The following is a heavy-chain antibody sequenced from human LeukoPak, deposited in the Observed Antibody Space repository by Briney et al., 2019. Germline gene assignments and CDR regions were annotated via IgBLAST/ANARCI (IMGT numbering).Heavy chain of an antibody. J-gene: IGHJ4*02. CDR3: ARVNYFDSSGYFYEEF. D-gene: IGHD3-22*01. Sequence: SETLSLTCTVSGGSISSYYWSWIRQPPGKGLEWIGYIYYSGSTNYNPSLRSRVTISVDTSKNQFSLKLSSVTAADTAVYYCARVNYFDSSGYFYEEFWGQGTLVTVSS. CDR2: IYYSGST. CDR1: GGSISSYY. V-gene: IGHV4-59*01.